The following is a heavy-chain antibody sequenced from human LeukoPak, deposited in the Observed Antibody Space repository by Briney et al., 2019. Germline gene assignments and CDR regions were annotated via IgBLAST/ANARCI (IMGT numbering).Heavy chain of an antibody. CDR1: GFTFSNAW. V-gene: IGHV3-15*01. CDR2: IKSKTDGGTT. Sequence: GGSLRLSCAASGFTFSNAWMSWVRQAPGKGLEWVGRIKSKTDGGTTDYAAPVKGRFTISRDDSKNTLYLQMNSLKTEDTAVYYCTTGGYDFWSGYYTEYYYYMDVWGKGTTVTVSS. CDR3: TTGGYDFWSGYYTEYYYYMDV. J-gene: IGHJ6*03. D-gene: IGHD3-3*01.